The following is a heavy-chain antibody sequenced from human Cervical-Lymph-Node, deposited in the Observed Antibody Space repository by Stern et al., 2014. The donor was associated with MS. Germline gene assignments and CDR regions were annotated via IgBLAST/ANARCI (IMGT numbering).Heavy chain of an antibody. V-gene: IGHV1-2*02. CDR2: INPHTGDT. Sequence: QVQLGQSGAALRKPGASVEVSCEASGYNFLDYYIHWVRQAPGPGLEWVGWINPHTGDTRYAQKFLGRVAMTRDTSINTAYLELNSLTSDDTAFYYCTRGRGTLLYLHWGQGTLITVSS. D-gene: IGHD2-15*01. CDR1: GYNFLDYY. CDR3: TRGRGTLLYLH. J-gene: IGHJ4*02.